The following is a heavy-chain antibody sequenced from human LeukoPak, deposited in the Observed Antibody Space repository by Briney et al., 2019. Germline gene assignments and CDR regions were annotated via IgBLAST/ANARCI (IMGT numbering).Heavy chain of an antibody. CDR1: GDSISSGDYY. V-gene: IGHV4-61*02. CDR3: ARLLGSSGYGY. Sequence: SETLSLTCTVSGDSISSGDYYWSWIRQPAGKGLEWIGRISSSGSTNYNPSLKSRVTISVDTSKNQFSLKLSSVTAADTAVYYCARLLGSSGYGYWGQGTLVTVSS. D-gene: IGHD3-22*01. CDR2: ISSSGST. J-gene: IGHJ4*02.